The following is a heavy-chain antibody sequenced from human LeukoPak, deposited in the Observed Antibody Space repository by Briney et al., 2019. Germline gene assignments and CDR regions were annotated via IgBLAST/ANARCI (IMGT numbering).Heavy chain of an antibody. V-gene: IGHV1-18*04. D-gene: IGHD2-15*01. Sequence: ASVKVSCKASGYTFTGYYMHWVRQAPGQGLEWMGWINPNSGNTNYAQKLQGRVTMTTDTSTSTAYMELRSLRSDDTAVYYCARAPWGGYCSGGSCYPIPKFDPWGQGTLVTVSS. CDR1: GYTFTGYY. J-gene: IGHJ5*02. CDR3: ARAPWGGYCSGGSCYPIPKFDP. CDR2: INPNSGNT.